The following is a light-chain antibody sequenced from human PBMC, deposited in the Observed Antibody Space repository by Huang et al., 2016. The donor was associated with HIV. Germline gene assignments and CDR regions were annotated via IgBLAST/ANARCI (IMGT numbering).Light chain of an antibody. J-gene: IGKJ3*01. V-gene: IGKV1-33*01. CDR2: DAS. CDR1: QDISNY. CDR3: QQYDNLRIFT. Sequence: DIQMTQSPSSLSASVGDRVTITCQASQDISNYLNWYQQKPGKAPKLLIYDASNLETGVPSRFSGSGSGTEFTFTISSLQPEDIATYYCQQYDNLRIFTFGPGTKVDIK.